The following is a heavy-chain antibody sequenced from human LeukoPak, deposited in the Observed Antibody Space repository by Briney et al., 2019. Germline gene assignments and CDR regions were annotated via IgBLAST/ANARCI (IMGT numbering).Heavy chain of an antibody. CDR1: GGTFSSYA. D-gene: IGHD4-23*01. J-gene: IGHJ3*02. V-gene: IGHV1-69*06. CDR3: ARSLTVAGAFDI. CDR2: IIPIFGTA. Sequence: GSSVKVSCKASGGTFSSYAISWVRQAPGQGLEGMGGIIPIFGTANYAQKFQGRVTITADKSTSTAYMELSSLRSEDTAVYYCARSLTVAGAFDIWGQGTMVTVSS.